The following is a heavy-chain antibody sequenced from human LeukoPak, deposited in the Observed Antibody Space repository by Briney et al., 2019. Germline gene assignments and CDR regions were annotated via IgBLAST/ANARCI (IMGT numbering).Heavy chain of an antibody. CDR3: ARGGADYDILTGNWFDP. Sequence: EASVKVSCKASGGTFSSYAISWVRQAPGQGLEWMGGIIPIFGTANYAQKFQGRVTITADESTSTAYMELSSLRSEDTAVYYCARGGADYDILTGNWFDPWGQGTLVTVSS. D-gene: IGHD3-9*01. J-gene: IGHJ5*02. V-gene: IGHV1-69*13. CDR1: GGTFSSYA. CDR2: IIPIFGTA.